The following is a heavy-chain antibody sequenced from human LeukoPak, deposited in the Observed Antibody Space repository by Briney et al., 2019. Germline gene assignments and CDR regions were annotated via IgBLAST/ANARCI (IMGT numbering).Heavy chain of an antibody. J-gene: IGHJ4*02. Sequence: ASVKVSCKTSGYSSTNYEINWVRQAPGHGLEWMGWMYPKSGDTNYAPRFQGRVTMTRDTSISTAYMELKSLTSDDTAVYYCASVTYTSYDGHDFWGQGTLVTVSS. CDR2: MYPKSGDT. D-gene: IGHD3-3*01. CDR3: ASVTYTSYDGHDF. V-gene: IGHV1-2*02. CDR1: GYSSTNYE.